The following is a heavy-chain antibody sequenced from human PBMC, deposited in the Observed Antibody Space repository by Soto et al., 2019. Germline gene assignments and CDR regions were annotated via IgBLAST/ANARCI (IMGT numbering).Heavy chain of an antibody. J-gene: IGHJ4*02. V-gene: IGHV3-30-3*01. Sequence: PGGSLRLSCAASGFTFSSYAMHWVRQAPGKGLEWVAVISYDGSNKYYADSVKGRFTISRDNSKNTLYLQMNSLRAEDTAVYYCASPLPSLRYFDWALDYWGQATQVTVSS. D-gene: IGHD3-9*01. CDR1: GFTFSSYA. CDR3: ASPLPSLRYFDWALDY. CDR2: ISYDGSNK.